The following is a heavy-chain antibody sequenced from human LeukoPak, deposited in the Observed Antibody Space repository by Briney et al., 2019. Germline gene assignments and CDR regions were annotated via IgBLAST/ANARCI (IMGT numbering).Heavy chain of an antibody. D-gene: IGHD3-22*01. Sequence: GGSLRLSCAASGFTFSSYAMSWVRQAPGKGLEWVAVISYDGSNKYYADSVKGRFTISRDNSKNTLYLQMNSLRAEDTAVYYCARDHSYYYDSSGYYPFDYWGQGTLVTVSS. J-gene: IGHJ4*02. CDR1: GFTFSSYA. CDR2: ISYDGSNK. CDR3: ARDHSYYYDSSGYYPFDY. V-gene: IGHV3-30-3*01.